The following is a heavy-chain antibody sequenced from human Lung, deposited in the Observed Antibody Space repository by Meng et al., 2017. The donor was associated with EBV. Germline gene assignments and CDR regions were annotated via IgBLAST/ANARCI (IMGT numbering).Heavy chain of an antibody. CDR2: ISAYNGNT. CDR1: GYTFTSYG. D-gene: IGHD3-22*01. J-gene: IGHJ4*02. V-gene: IGHV1-18*01. Sequence: QVQLVQSGAEVKRPGGSVKVSGTASGYTFTSYGISWVRQAPGQGLEWMGWISAYNGNTNYAQKLQGRVTMTTDTSTSTAYMELRSLRSDDTAVYYCARWHYDSSGYHPFDYLGQGYLGTVAS. CDR3: ARWHYDSSGYHPFDY.